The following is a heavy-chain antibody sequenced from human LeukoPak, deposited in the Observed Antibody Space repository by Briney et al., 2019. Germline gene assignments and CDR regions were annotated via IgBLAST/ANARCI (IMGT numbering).Heavy chain of an antibody. CDR2: IYYSGSA. J-gene: IGHJ3*02. D-gene: IGHD6-6*01. Sequence: SETLSLTCTVSGGSISSGDYYWSWIRQPPGKGLEWIGYIYYSGSAYYNPSLKSRVTTSVDTSKNQFSLKLSSVTAADTAVYYCARDLSIAARRAFDIWGQGTMVTVSS. CDR1: GGSISSGDYY. CDR3: ARDLSIAARRAFDI. V-gene: IGHV4-30-4*01.